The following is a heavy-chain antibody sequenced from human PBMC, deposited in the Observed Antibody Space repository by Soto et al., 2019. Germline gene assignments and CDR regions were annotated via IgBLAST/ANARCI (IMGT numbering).Heavy chain of an antibody. CDR3: ASQGDSSLGIWFDP. V-gene: IGHV4-59*08. CDR1: GGSISSYY. D-gene: IGHD6-13*01. J-gene: IGHJ5*02. Sequence: SETLSLTCTVSGGSISSYYWSWIRQPPGKGLEWIGYIYYSGSTNYNPSLKSRVTISVDTSKNQFSLKLSSVTAADTAVYYCASQGDSSLGIWFDPRGQGTLVTVSS. CDR2: IYYSGST.